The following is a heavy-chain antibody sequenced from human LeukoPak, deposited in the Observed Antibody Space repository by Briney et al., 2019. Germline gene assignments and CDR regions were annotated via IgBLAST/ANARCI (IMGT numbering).Heavy chain of an antibody. V-gene: IGHV4-4*02. CDR2: IHRSGSP. J-gene: IGHJ4*02. CDR3: AREILGGFNPGAY. Sequence: PSETLSLTCTVSLDSTTSNFWSWVRQPPGKGLEWIGEIHRSGSPNYNPSLESRVTISIDRSRNQIALELSSVTAADTAVYYCAREILGGFNPGAYWGQGTLVTVSS. CDR1: LDSTTSNF. D-gene: IGHD1-14*01.